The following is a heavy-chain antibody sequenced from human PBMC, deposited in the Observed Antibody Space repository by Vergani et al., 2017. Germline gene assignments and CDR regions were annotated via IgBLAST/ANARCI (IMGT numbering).Heavy chain of an antibody. Sequence: QAKLGESGGGVVQPGGSLRLSCAASGFTFSNFGMHWVRQAPGKGLEWVALISHDGSESFSGTAVTGRLTISRDNSKNTLFLQLSSLKAADTSVYYSAKASGMGITVSATIDSWGQGTLVLVSS. CDR1: GFTFSNFG. CDR3: AKASGMGITVSATIDS. J-gene: IGHJ4*02. CDR2: ISHDGSES. V-gene: IGHV3-30*18. D-gene: IGHD3-10*02.